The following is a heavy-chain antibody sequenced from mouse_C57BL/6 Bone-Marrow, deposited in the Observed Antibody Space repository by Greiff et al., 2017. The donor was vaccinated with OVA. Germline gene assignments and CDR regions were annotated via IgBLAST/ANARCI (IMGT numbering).Heavy chain of an antibody. D-gene: IGHD2-2*01. CDR2: ITHSGET. J-gene: IGHJ4*01. V-gene: IGHV12-3*01. CDR3: AGDTGYADYYAMDY. CDR1: GFPITSGYY. Sequence: VQLQESGPGLVKPSQSLFLTCSITGFPITSGYYWIWIRQSPGKPLEWMGYITHSGETFYNPSLQSPISITRETSKNQFFLQLNSVTTEDTAMYYCAGDTGYADYYAMDYWGQGTSVTVSS.